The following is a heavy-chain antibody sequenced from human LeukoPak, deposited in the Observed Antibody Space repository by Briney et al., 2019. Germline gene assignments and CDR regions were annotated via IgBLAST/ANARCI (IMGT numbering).Heavy chain of an antibody. CDR3: ARARRDSGYYKVDY. V-gene: IGHV4-34*01. Sequence: SETLSLTCAVYGGCFSGYYWSWIRQRPGKGLEWIGEINHSGSANYNPSLKSRVTLSIDKSKNQFSLNLNSVTAADTAVYYCARARRDSGYYKVDYWGQGTLVTVSS. J-gene: IGHJ4*02. CDR1: GGCFSGYY. CDR2: INHSGSA. D-gene: IGHD3-3*01.